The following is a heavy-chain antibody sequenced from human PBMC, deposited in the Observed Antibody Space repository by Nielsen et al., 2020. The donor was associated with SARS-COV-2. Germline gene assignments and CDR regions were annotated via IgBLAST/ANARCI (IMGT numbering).Heavy chain of an antibody. CDR3: ARGGDYGDHQAFDI. D-gene: IGHD4-17*01. J-gene: IGHJ3*02. CDR2: ISAYNGNT. Sequence: WVRQAPGQGLEWMGWISAYNGNTNYAQKLQGRVTMTTDTSTSTAYMELRSLRSDDTAVYYCARGGDYGDHQAFDIWGQGTMVTVSS. V-gene: IGHV1-18*01.